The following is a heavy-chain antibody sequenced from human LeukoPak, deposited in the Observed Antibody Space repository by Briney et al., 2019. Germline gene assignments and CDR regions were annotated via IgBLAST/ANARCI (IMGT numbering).Heavy chain of an antibody. CDR3: ARGLGIAAAGHGPFDY. CDR1: GGSFSGYY. Sequence: SETLSLTCAVHGGSFSGYYWSWIRQPPGKGLEWIGEINHSGSTNYNPSLKSRVTISVDTSKNQFSLKLSSVTAADTAVYYCARGLGIAAAGHGPFDYWGQGTLVTVSS. J-gene: IGHJ4*02. D-gene: IGHD6-13*01. CDR2: INHSGST. V-gene: IGHV4-34*01.